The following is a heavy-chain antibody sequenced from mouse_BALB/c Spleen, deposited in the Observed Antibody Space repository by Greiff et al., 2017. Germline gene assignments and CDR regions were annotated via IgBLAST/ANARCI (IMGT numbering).Heavy chain of an antibody. CDR3: AKHRDSSGYYAMDY. V-gene: IGHV2-6-5*01. J-gene: IGHJ4*01. CDR2: IWGGGST. Sequence: VKVEESGPGLVAPSQSLSISCTVSGFSLTDYGVSWIRQPPGKGLEWLGVIWGGGSTYYNSALKSRLSISKDNSTSQVFLKMNSLQTDDTAMYYCAKHRDSSGYYAMDYWGQGTSVTVSS. CDR1: GFSLTDYG. D-gene: IGHD3-2*01.